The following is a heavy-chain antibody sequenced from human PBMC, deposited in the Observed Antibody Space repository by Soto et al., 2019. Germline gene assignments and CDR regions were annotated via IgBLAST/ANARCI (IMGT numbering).Heavy chain of an antibody. J-gene: IGHJ4*02. CDR1: GFTFSSYA. Sequence: EVQLLESGGGLVQPGGSLRLSCAASGFTFSSYAMTWVRQAPGKGLEWVSAISGSGGSTYYADSVKGRYTISRDNSKNTLYLQLNSLRAEDTAVYYCAKGSYSSGWQYFDYWGQGTLVTVSS. CDR3: AKGSYSSGWQYFDY. D-gene: IGHD6-19*01. V-gene: IGHV3-23*01. CDR2: ISGSGGST.